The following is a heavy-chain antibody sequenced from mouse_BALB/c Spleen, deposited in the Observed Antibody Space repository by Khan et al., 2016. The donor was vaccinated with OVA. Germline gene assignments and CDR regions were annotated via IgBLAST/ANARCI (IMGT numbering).Heavy chain of an antibody. Sequence: QVQLQQSGAEPARPGASVKMSCKASGYTFTSNTMHWVKQRPGQGLEWIGYINPSSGYTNYNQKFNDKATLTADKSSSTAYMQLSSLTSEDSAVYYCASRTTAYAMDYWGQGTSVTVSS. CDR3: ASRTTAYAMDY. D-gene: IGHD1-2*01. J-gene: IGHJ4*01. V-gene: IGHV1-4*01. CDR1: GYTFTSNT. CDR2: INPSSGYT.